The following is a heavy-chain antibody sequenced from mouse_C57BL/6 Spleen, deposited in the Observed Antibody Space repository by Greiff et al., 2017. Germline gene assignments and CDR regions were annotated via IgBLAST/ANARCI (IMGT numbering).Heavy chain of an antibody. CDR3: TRDSNTGYFDV. CDR1: GYTFTSYR. Sequence: VQLQQSGTVLARPGASVKMSCKTSGYTFTSYRMHWVKQRPGQGLEWIGAIYPGNSDTSYNQKFKGKAKLTAVTSASTAYIELSSLTNDDSAVYYCTRDSNTGYFDVWGTGTTVTVSS. CDR2: IYPGNSDT. V-gene: IGHV1-5*01. D-gene: IGHD2-5*01. J-gene: IGHJ1*03.